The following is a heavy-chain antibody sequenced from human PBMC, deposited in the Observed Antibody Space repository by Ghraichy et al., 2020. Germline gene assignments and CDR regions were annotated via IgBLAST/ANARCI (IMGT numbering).Heavy chain of an antibody. CDR2: IKQDGSEN. CDR1: GFTFSSYW. CDR3: AAGGFWSSGWYHGDY. Sequence: GGSLRLSCAASGFTFSSYWMSWVRQAPGKGLEWVATIKQDGSENYYVDSVKGRFTISRDNAKNSLYLQMNSLRAEDTAVYYCAAGGFWSSGWYHGDYWGQGTLVTVSS. V-gene: IGHV3-7*01. J-gene: IGHJ4*02. D-gene: IGHD6-19*01.